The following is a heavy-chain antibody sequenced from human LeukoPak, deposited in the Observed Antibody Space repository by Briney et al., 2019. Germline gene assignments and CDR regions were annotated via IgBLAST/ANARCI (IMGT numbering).Heavy chain of an antibody. Sequence: SETLSLICTVSGVSISTYYWSWIRQPAGKGLEWIGRIYISGSTDYNSTLKSRVTMSVDTSKNQFSLNLSSVTAADTAVYYCARGPSDYYDSSDYFDSWGQGTPVTVSS. V-gene: IGHV4-4*07. J-gene: IGHJ4*02. CDR1: GVSISTYY. CDR3: ARGPSDYYDSSDYFDS. D-gene: IGHD3-22*01. CDR2: IYISGST.